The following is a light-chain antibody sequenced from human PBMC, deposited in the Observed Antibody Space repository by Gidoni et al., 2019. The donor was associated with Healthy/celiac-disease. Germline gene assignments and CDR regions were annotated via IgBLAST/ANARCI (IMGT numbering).Light chain of an antibody. CDR2: KVS. J-gene: IGKJ2*01. V-gene: IGKV2-30*02. CDR3: MQGTHWPYT. Sequence: DVVMTQSPLSLPVTLGQPASIPCRSSQSLVHSDGNIYLNWFQQRTGQSPRRLIYKVSNRDSGVPDRFSGSGSGTDFTMKISRVEAEDVGVYYCMQGTHWPYTFGQGTKLEIK. CDR1: QSLVHSDGNIY.